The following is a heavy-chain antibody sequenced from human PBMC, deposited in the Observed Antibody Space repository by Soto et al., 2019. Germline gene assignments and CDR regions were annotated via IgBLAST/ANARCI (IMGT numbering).Heavy chain of an antibody. Sequence: EVQLLESGGGLVQPGGSLRLSCVVSGFTFNNYAMNWVRQAPGKGLEWVSGISASGGSTYYADSVKGRFTISRDSSKHTLDLQMNSRRADDTAIYYCAIHFYYGSGSYYAVDYWGQGTLVTVSS. CDR2: ISASGGST. J-gene: IGHJ4*02. CDR1: GFTFNNYA. D-gene: IGHD3-10*01. V-gene: IGHV3-23*01. CDR3: AIHFYYGSGSYYAVDY.